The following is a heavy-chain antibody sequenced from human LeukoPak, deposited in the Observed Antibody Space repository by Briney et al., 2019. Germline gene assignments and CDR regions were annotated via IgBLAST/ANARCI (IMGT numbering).Heavy chain of an antibody. V-gene: IGHV1-2*02. D-gene: IGHD4-17*01. CDR1: GYTFTDYY. Sequence: ASVNVSCKASGYTFTDYYIHWMRQAPGQGLEWMGWINPKRGVTTYAQKFQGRVTMTRDTSITTAYMELTRPSSDDTTIYYCARERNYGDYGNAFDVWRQGTKVTVSS. J-gene: IGHJ3*01. CDR3: ARERNYGDYGNAFDV. CDR2: INPKRGVT.